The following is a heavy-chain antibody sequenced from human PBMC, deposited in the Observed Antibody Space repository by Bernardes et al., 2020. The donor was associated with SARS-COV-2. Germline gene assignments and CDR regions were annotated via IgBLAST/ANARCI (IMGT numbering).Heavy chain of an antibody. CDR1: GFTFKDYT. D-gene: IGHD3-3*01. V-gene: IGHV3-43*01. CDR3: ATERQSLTVFGVGHDAFDF. J-gene: IGHJ3*01. CDR2: ISWDGSTT. Sequence: GESLRLSCAASGFTFKDYTMHWVRQVPGKGLEWVSLISWDGSTTNYADSVKGRFIISRDSSRNTVHLQMDSLRKEDTALYYCATERQSLTVFGVGHDAFDFCGQGTMVTVSS.